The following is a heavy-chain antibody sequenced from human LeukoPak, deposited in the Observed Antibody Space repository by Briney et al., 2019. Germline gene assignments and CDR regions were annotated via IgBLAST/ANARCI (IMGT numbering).Heavy chain of an antibody. Sequence: SETLSLTCTVSGGSISSYYWSWIPQPPGKGLEWIGYIYYSGSTNYNPSLKSRVTISVDTSKNQFSLKLSSVTAADTAVYYCARVGYYYDSSGYFPASLDYWGQGTLVTVSS. CDR1: GGSISSYY. V-gene: IGHV4-59*01. J-gene: IGHJ4*02. CDR3: ARVGYYYDSSGYFPASLDY. CDR2: IYYSGST. D-gene: IGHD3-22*01.